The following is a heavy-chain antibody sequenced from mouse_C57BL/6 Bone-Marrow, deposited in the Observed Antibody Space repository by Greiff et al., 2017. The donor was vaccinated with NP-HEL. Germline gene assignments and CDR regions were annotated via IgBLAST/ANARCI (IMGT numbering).Heavy chain of an antibody. CDR1: GYSITSGYY. V-gene: IGHV3-6*01. D-gene: IGHD1-1*01. CDR3: ASGNYYGSSYDY. CDR2: ISYDGSN. J-gene: IGHJ2*01. Sequence: EVKLMESGPGLVKPSQSLSLTCSVTGYSITSGYYWNWIRQFPGNKLEWMGYISYDGSNNYNPSLKNRISITRDTSKNQFFLKLNSVTTEDTATYYCASGNYYGSSYDYWGQGTTLTVSS.